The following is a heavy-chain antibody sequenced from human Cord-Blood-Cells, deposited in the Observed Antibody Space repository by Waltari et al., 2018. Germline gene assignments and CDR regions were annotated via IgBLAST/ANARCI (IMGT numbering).Heavy chain of an antibody. V-gene: IGHV4-39*01. Sequence: QLQLQESGPGLVKPSETLSLTCTVSGGAISSSSYSWGWIRQPPGKGLEWIGSIYYSGSTYYNPSLKSRVTISVDTSKNQFSLKLSSVTAADTAVYYCARRLSTGYFDYWGQGTLVTVSS. CDR1: GGAISSSSYS. D-gene: IGHD1-1*01. J-gene: IGHJ4*02. CDR3: ARRLSTGYFDY. CDR2: IYYSGST.